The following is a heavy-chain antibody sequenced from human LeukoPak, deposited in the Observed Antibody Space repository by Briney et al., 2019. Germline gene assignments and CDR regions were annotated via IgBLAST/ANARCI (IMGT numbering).Heavy chain of an antibody. Sequence: SETLSLTCTVSGGSISSYYWSWIRQSPGKGLEWIGYIYYRGSTSYNPSLKSRVTISVDTSKNQFSLKLSSVTAADTAVYYCARLDSSDHMIECWGQGTLVTVSS. J-gene: IGHJ4*02. CDR1: GGSISSYY. D-gene: IGHD3-22*01. CDR2: IYYRGST. CDR3: ARLDSSDHMIEC. V-gene: IGHV4-59*08.